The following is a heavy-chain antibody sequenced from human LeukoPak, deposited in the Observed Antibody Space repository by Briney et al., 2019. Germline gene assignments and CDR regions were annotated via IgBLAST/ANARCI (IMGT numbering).Heavy chain of an antibody. Sequence: ASVKVSCKASGYTFTTYVISWVRQATGQGLEWMGWISAYNGNTNYVQKFQGRVTMTTDTSTSTAYMELSSLRSEDTAVYYCARAPVLWFGELTTWFDPWGQGTLVTVSS. CDR3: ARAPVLWFGELTTWFDP. D-gene: IGHD3-10*01. CDR2: ISAYNGNT. J-gene: IGHJ5*02. CDR1: GYTFTTYV. V-gene: IGHV1-18*01.